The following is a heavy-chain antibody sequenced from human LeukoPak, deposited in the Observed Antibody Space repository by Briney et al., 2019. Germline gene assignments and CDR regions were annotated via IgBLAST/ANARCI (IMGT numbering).Heavy chain of an antibody. Sequence: PGGSLRLSCAASGFTFSSYAMGWVRQAPGKGLEWVSAISATGGSTFYADSVKGRFTISRDNSKITLYLQMNSVRAEDTAVYYCAKGPLIGWYYFDSWGQGTLVTVSS. J-gene: IGHJ4*02. CDR3: AKGPLIGWYYFDS. CDR2: ISATGGST. D-gene: IGHD2-15*01. CDR1: GFTFSSYA. V-gene: IGHV3-23*01.